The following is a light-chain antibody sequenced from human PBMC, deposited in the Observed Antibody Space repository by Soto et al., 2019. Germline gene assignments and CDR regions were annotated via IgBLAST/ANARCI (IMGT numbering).Light chain of an antibody. Sequence: QSVLTRPASVSGSPGQSITISCTGTSSDVGRYNYVSWYQQHPGKAPKLMIYEVSNRPSGVSDRFSGSKSGNTASLTISGLQAEDEADYYCSSYTSSTTYVFGTGTKVTVL. CDR1: SSDVGRYNY. CDR2: EVS. V-gene: IGLV2-14*01. CDR3: SSYTSSTTYV. J-gene: IGLJ1*01.